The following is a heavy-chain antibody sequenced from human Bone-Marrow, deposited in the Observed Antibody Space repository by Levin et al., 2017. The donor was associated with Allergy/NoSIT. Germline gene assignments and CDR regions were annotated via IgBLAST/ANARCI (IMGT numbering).Heavy chain of an antibody. J-gene: IGHJ4*02. CDR3: ARARDYCSVSACSWVH. Sequence: GASVKVSCKGSGYDFNNYWVGWVRQKPGKGLEWVGLIYPHDSDTRHSPTLEGQVIISVDKSNSTAYLQWSSLKASDTGMYFCARARDYCSVSACSWVHWGQGTLVTVSS. V-gene: IGHV5-51*01. CDR1: GYDFNNYW. CDR2: IYPHDSDT. D-gene: IGHD3-3*01.